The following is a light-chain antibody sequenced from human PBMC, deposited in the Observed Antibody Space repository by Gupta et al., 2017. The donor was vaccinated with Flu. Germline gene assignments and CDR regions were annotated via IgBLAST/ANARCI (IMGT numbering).Light chain of an antibody. V-gene: IGLV1-51*01. Sequence: QSVLTQPPSVSAAPGQKVTISCSGRNSNIGNNFVSWYQQLPGTAPKLLIYENDKRPLEIPDRFSGSKSGTSATLGIAGLQTGDEADYYCGTWDGSLGVVVFGGGTKLTVL. CDR2: END. CDR3: GTWDGSLGVVV. J-gene: IGLJ2*01. CDR1: NSNIGNNF.